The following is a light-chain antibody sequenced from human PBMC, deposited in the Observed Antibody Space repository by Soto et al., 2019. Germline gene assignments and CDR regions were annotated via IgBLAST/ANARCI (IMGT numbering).Light chain of an antibody. Sequence: QSVLTQPASVSGSPGQSITVSCTGTTSDVGGYNSVSWYQQHPGKVHKLMIYDVSNRPSGVSNRFSGSKSGNTASLTISGLQAEDEADYYCSSYTSSSTLVFGTGTKVTVL. V-gene: IGLV2-14*01. CDR3: SSYTSSSTLV. CDR2: DVS. CDR1: TSDVGGYNS. J-gene: IGLJ1*01.